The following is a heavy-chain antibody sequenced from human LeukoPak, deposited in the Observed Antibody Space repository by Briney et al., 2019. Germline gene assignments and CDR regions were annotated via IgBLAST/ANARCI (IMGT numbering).Heavy chain of an antibody. V-gene: IGHV4-34*01. CDR1: GGSFSGFY. D-gene: IGHD5-18*01. CDR3: ARGGLDTKRGGYFDY. CDR2: ISHSGSS. Sequence: SETLSLTCAVYGGSFSGFYWSWIHQPPGKGLEWIGEISHSGSSCYNPSLKSRVTISVDASRSQFSLRLSSVTAADTAIYSCARGGLDTKRGGYFDYWGQGILVTVSS. J-gene: IGHJ4*02.